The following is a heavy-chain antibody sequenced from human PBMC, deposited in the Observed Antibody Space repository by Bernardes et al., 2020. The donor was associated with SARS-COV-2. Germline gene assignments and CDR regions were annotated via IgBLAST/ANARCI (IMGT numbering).Heavy chain of an antibody. D-gene: IGHD6-13*01. J-gene: IGHJ6*02. CDR1: GGSFSGYY. Sequence: TLSLTCAVYGGSFSGYYWSWIRQPPGKGLEWIGEINHSGSTNYNPSLKSRVTISVDTSKNQFSLKLSSVTAADTAVYYCARGGIAAAGYYGMDVWGQGTTVTVSS. CDR2: INHSGST. V-gene: IGHV4-34*01. CDR3: ARGGIAAAGYYGMDV.